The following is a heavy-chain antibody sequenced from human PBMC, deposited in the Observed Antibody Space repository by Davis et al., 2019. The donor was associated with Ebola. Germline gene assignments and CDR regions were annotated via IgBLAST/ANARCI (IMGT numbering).Heavy chain of an antibody. J-gene: IGHJ4*02. CDR1: GFTVSDNY. CDR3: ARWTSYCTTTTCHPFFDY. D-gene: IGHD2-8*02. CDR2: LYSGGTT. V-gene: IGHV3-53*01. Sequence: GESLKISCAASGFTVSDNYMNWVRQAPGKGLEWVSILYSGGTTYYADSVKGRFTISRDDSKNTLYLQMSSLRAGDTAVYYCARWTSYCTTTTCHPFFDYWGQGTLVTVSS.